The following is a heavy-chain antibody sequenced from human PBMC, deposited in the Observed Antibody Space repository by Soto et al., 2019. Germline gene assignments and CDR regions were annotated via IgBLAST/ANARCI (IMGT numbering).Heavy chain of an antibody. V-gene: IGHV3-9*01. CDR1: GFNIDDYA. CDR3: AKVKDIVLFAFDY. J-gene: IGHJ4*02. D-gene: IGHD6-6*01. Sequence: EVQLVESGGSVVRPGRSLRLSCAASGFNIDDYAMHWVRQAPGKGLEWVAGINWNASPILYADSVKGRFTISRDISKNSLYLQMHSLRAEDTAFYYCAKVKDIVLFAFDYWGQGTLVTVSS. CDR2: INWNASPI.